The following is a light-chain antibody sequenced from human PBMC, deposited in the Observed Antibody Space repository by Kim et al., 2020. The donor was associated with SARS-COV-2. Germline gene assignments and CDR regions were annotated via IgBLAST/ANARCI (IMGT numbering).Light chain of an antibody. V-gene: IGLV3-19*01. CDR2: GKN. J-gene: IGLJ3*02. CDR3: KSRDSSGNHLKV. CDR1: SLRSYY. Sequence: SSELTQDPAVSVALGQTVRITCQGDSLRSYYASWYQQKPGQAPVLVIYGKNNRPSGIPDRFSGSSSGNTASLTITGAQAEDEADYYCKSRDSSGNHLKVF.